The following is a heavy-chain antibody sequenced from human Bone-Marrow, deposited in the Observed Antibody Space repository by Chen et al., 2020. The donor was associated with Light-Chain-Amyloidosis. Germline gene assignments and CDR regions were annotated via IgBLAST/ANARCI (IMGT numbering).Heavy chain of an antibody. J-gene: IGHJ4*02. CDR2: IYYSGNT. Sequence: QLQLQESGPRLVKSSGTLSLTCTVSGGSIMSSSNFCGWLRQAPGKGLEWIGSIYYSGNTYMNSSLKNRVAMSVDTSNNQFSLRLNSVTAADTAVYFCARVVPPNYGANFNSWGQGTLVIVSS. D-gene: IGHD4-17*01. CDR3: ARVVPPNYGANFNS. CDR1: GGSIMSSSNF. V-gene: IGHV4-39*07.